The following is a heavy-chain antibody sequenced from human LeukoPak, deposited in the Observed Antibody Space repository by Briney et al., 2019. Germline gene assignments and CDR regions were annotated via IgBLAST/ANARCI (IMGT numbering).Heavy chain of an antibody. CDR3: ARRYYYDSSGYLDY. V-gene: IGHV1-18*01. D-gene: IGHD3-22*01. CDR1: GYTFTSYG. CDR2: ISAYNGNT. Sequence: ASVKVSCKASGYTFTSYGISWVRQAPGQGLEWMGWISAYNGNTNYAQKLQGRVTMTTDTSTSTAYMELSSLRSEDTAVYYCARRYYYDSSGYLDYWGQGTLVTVSS. J-gene: IGHJ4*02.